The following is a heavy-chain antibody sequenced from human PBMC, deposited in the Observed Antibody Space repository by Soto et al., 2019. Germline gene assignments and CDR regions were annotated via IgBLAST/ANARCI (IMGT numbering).Heavy chain of an antibody. J-gene: IGHJ2*01. D-gene: IGHD5-12*01. CDR3: ATTWHRESSGCDFRRHWYFDL. CDR2: IVPILGRA. CDR1: GGTFSSYT. Sequence: QVQLVQSGAEVKKPGSSVKVSCKASGGTFSSYTIGWVRQAPGQGLEWMGRIVPILGRANYAQQFQGRVTXTXXXSXRTAYLELSSLISEDTAVYYCATTWHRESSGCDFRRHWYFDLWGPGTLVTVSS. V-gene: IGHV1-69*02.